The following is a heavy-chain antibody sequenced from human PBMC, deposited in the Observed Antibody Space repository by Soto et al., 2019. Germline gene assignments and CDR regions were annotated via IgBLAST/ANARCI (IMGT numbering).Heavy chain of an antibody. CDR1: GGSISRHY. V-gene: IGHV4-4*07. J-gene: IGHJ4*02. D-gene: IGHD2-21*01. CDR2: IYNSGLI. Sequence: SETLSLTCSVFGGSISRHYWSWIRQPAGKGLEYIGRIYNSGLINYNPSLESRVSMSVDPSKNQISLKLTSATAADTAIYYCARGPLCGEECYFAFWGQGTLVTVSS. CDR3: ARGPLCGEECYFAF.